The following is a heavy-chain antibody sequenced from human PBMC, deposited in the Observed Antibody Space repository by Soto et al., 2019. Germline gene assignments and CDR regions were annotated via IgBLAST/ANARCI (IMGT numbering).Heavy chain of an antibody. CDR1: GGSISSYY. V-gene: IGHV4-59*08. CDR3: ARSAITMPLNWFDP. Sequence: PSETLSLTCTVSGGSISSYYWSWIRQPPGKGLEWIGYIYYSGSTNYNPSLKSRVTISVDTSKNQFSLKLSSVTAADTVVYYCARSAITMPLNWFDPWGQGTLVTVSS. J-gene: IGHJ5*02. CDR2: IYYSGST. D-gene: IGHD3-10*01.